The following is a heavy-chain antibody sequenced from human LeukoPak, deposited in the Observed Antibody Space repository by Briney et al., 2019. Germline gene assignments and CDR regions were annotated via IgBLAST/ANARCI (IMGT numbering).Heavy chain of an antibody. CDR1: GFTFSSYG. CDR2: IRYDGSNK. D-gene: IGHD6-13*01. Sequence: PGGSLRLSCAASGFTFSSYGIHWVRQAPGKGLEWVAFIRYDGSNKYYADSVKGRFTISRDNSKNTLYLQMSSLRAEDTAVYYCANEYSSSWYDLAWGRGNLVTVSS. V-gene: IGHV3-30*02. J-gene: IGHJ4*02. CDR3: ANEYSSSWYDLA.